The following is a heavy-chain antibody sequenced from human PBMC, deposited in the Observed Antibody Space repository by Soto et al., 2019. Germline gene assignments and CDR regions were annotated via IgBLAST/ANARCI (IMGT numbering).Heavy chain of an antibody. J-gene: IGHJ5*02. V-gene: IGHV4-30-4*01. CDR1: GGSISSGDYY. D-gene: IGHD6-6*01. CDR3: ARERPDGARLDP. CDR2: IYYSGST. Sequence: SETLSLTCTVSGGSISSGDYYWSWIRQPPGKGLEWIGYIYYSGSTYCNPSLKSRVAISVDTSKNQFSLKLSSVTAADTAVYYCARERPDGARLDPWGQGTLVTVSS.